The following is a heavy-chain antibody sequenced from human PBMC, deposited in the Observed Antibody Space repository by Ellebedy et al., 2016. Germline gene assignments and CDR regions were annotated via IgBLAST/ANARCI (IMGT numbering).Heavy chain of an antibody. Sequence: SETLSLTCNVSAGSISSYYWSWIRQPPGKGLEWIGEINHSGSTNYNPSLKSRVTISVDTSKNQFSLKLSSVTAADTAVYYCARVPELYYYYMDVWGKGTTVTVSS. J-gene: IGHJ6*03. CDR1: AGSISSYY. CDR3: ARVPELYYYYMDV. CDR2: INHSGST. D-gene: IGHD1-1*01. V-gene: IGHV4-34*01.